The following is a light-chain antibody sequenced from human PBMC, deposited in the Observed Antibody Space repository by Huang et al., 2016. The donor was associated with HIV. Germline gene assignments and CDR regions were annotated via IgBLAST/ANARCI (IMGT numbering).Light chain of an antibody. CDR1: QSLVHSNGNTY. J-gene: IGKJ1*01. CDR2: KVS. V-gene: IGKV2-30*02. Sequence: DVVMTQSPLSLPVTLGQPASISCRSSQSLVHSNGNTYLNWFQQRPGRSPRRLIYKVSNRDSGVPDRFSGSGSGTDFTLKISRVEAEDVGVYYCMQGTHWRTFGQGTKVEIK. CDR3: MQGTHWRT.